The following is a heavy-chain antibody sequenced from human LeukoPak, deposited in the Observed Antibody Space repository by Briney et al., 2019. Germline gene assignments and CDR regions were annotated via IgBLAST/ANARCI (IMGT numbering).Heavy chain of an antibody. D-gene: IGHD6-13*01. CDR3: VKHVGSRWSNNRFDP. CDR2: VSRLGGTT. CDR1: GFTFDSYA. V-gene: IGHV3-23*01. J-gene: IGHJ5*02. Sequence: AGGSLRLSCAASGFTFDSYAMSWVRQAPGKGLEWVSAVSRLGGTTYYAHSAKGRFTISRDNSNNTVYLQMNSLRVEDTALYYCVKHVGSRWSNNRFDPWGQGTLVTVS.